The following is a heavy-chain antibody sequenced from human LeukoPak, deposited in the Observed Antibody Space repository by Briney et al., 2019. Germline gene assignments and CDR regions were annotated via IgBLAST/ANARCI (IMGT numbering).Heavy chain of an antibody. Sequence: GGSLRLSCAASGFTFSSYAMHWVRQAPGKGLEWVAVISYDGSNKYYADSVKGRFTISRDNSKNTLYLQMNSLRAEDTAVYYCARVIGGDYRRRGLQHWGQGTLVTVSS. V-gene: IGHV3-30-3*01. CDR2: ISYDGSNK. CDR1: GFTFSSYA. D-gene: IGHD4-17*01. CDR3: ARVIGGDYRRRGLQH. J-gene: IGHJ1*01.